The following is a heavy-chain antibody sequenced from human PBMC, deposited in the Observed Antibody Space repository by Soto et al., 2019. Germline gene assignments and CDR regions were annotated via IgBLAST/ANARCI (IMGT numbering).Heavy chain of an antibody. D-gene: IGHD3-16*02. Sequence: SGPMRVNPTQTRKLNCAFSGFSLSTTGEGVGWFRQPPGKAPEWLALIYWDDDVRYSPSLRNRLTITKDTSENQVVLTMTNIDPLDTAPSHRPHRPVSIVSCFDAWGDGILVTVSS. V-gene: IGHV2-5*02. CDR1: GFSLSTTGEG. CDR3: PHRPVSIVSCFDA. J-gene: IGHJ5*01. CDR2: IYWDDDV.